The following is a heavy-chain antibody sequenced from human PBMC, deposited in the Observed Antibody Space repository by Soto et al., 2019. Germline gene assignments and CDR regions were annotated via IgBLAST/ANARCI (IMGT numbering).Heavy chain of an antibody. D-gene: IGHD3-10*01. CDR1: GYTFTDHG. V-gene: IGHV1-18*01. Sequence: QVQLVQSGPEVKKPGASVTVSCKTSGYTFTDHGIDWVRQAPGQGLEWVGWVSSYNGNTNYAYNLKDRVIMTTDDSTSTAYMELRGLRSDDTAVYYCAREVEGSYSPADFWGQGTPVTVPS. CDR3: AREVEGSYSPADF. J-gene: IGHJ4*02. CDR2: VSSYNGNT.